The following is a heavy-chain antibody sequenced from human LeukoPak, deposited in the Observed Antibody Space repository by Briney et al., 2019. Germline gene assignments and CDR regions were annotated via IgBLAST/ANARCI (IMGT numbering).Heavy chain of an antibody. CDR1: GFTFSSYA. Sequence: PGRSLRLSCAASGFTFSSYAMHWVRQAPGKGLEWVAVTSYDGSNKYYADSVKGRFTISRDSSKNTLYLQMNSLRAEDTAVYYCARDSTTRGDLRYYFDYWGQGTLVTVSS. CDR3: ARDSTTRGDLRYYFDY. J-gene: IGHJ4*02. CDR2: TSYDGSNK. V-gene: IGHV3-30*04. D-gene: IGHD2-21*02.